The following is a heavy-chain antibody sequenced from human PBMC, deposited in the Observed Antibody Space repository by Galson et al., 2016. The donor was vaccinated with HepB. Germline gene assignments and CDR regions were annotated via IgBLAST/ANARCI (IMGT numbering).Heavy chain of an antibody. CDR1: GFTFSRYE. CDR2: ISSSGTTI. D-gene: IGHD3-9*01. CDR3: AREPVRLDDLLTGPPKNPGC. V-gene: IGHV3-48*03. Sequence: SLRLSCAASGFTFSRYEMNWVRQAPGKGLEWVSYISSSGTTIYYADSVKGRFTISSDNAKNSLYLQMNSLRAEDTAVYYCAREPVRLDDLLTGPPKNPGCRGHGTLVTSAS. J-gene: IGHJ4*01.